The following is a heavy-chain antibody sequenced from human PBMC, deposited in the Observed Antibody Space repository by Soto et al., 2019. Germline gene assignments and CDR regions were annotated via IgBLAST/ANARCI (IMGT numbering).Heavy chain of an antibody. J-gene: IGHJ4*02. D-gene: IGHD1-26*01. CDR3: ARIRARSGCYYSGFDY. Sequence: SGPTLVNPTQTLTLTCTFSGFSLSTSGMCVSWIRQPPGKALEWLARIDWDDDKYYSTSLKTRLTISKDTSKNQVVLTMTNMDPVDTATYYCARIRARSGCYYSGFDYWGQGTQVTVSS. CDR2: IDWDDDK. V-gene: IGHV2-70*11. CDR1: GFSLSTSGMC.